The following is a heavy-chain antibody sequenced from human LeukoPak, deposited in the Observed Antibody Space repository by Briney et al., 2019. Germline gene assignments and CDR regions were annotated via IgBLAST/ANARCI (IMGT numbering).Heavy chain of an antibody. Sequence: PGGSLRVSCAASGFTFSSYSMNWVRQAPGNGLEWVSSISGSSSYIYYADSAKGRFTISRDNAKNSLYLQMNSLRAEDTAVYYCARASGALDYWGQGTLVTVSS. V-gene: IGHV3-21*01. CDR1: GFTFSSYS. CDR3: ARASGALDY. D-gene: IGHD6-25*01. CDR2: ISGSSSYI. J-gene: IGHJ4*02.